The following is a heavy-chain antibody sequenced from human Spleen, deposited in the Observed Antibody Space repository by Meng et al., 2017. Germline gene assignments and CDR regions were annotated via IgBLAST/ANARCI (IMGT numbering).Heavy chain of an antibody. CDR2: FYSTVST. J-gene: IGHJ3*02. V-gene: IGHV4-61*02. CDR3: ERASTITGRAFDI. D-gene: IGHD5-24*01. CDR1: GGSISSGSYY. Sequence: SETLSLTCTVSGGSISSGSYYWTWIRQPAGKGLEWIGRFYSTVSTNYNPSLETRVTISVETSKNNFSLKLTSVTAADTAMYYCERASTITGRAFDIWGQGTMVTVSS.